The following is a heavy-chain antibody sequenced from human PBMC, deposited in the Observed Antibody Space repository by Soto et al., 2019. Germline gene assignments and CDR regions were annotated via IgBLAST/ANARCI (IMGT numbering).Heavy chain of an antibody. CDR2: MNPNSGNT. Sequence: QVQLVQSGAEVKKPGASVKVSCKASGYTFTSYDINWVRQATGQGLEWMGWMNPNSGNTGYAQKFQGRVTMTRNTSISTAYMELRRLRSEDTAVYYCARERSSGWYVDYWGQGTLVTVSS. D-gene: IGHD6-19*01. CDR1: GYTFTSYD. V-gene: IGHV1-8*01. J-gene: IGHJ4*02. CDR3: ARERSSGWYVDY.